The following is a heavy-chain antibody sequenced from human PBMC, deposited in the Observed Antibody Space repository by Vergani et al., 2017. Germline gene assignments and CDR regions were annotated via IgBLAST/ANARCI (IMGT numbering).Heavy chain of an antibody. Sequence: QVQLVQSGAEVKKPGASVKVSCKASGGTFSSYAISWVRQAPGQGLEWMGRIIPILGIANYAQKFQGRVTITADKSTSTAYMELSSLRSEDTAVYYCAREPDSREDGMDVWGQGTTVTVSS. J-gene: IGHJ6*02. CDR2: IIPILGIA. CDR3: AREPDSREDGMDV. D-gene: IGHD1-26*01. CDR1: GGTFSSYA. V-gene: IGHV1-69*09.